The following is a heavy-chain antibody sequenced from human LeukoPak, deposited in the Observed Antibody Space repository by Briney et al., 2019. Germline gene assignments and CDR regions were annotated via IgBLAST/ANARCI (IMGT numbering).Heavy chain of an antibody. J-gene: IGHJ5*02. Sequence: SETLSLTCTVSGGSFSSYYWSWIRQPPGKGLEWIGRIYTSGSTNYNPSLKSRVTVSVDTSKNQFSLKLSSVTAADTAVYYCAREGLNMVRGVIPKEAWGWFDPWGQGTLVTVSS. CDR2: IYTSGST. CDR1: GGSFSSYY. CDR3: AREGLNMVRGVIPKEAWGWFDP. D-gene: IGHD3-10*01. V-gene: IGHV4-4*07.